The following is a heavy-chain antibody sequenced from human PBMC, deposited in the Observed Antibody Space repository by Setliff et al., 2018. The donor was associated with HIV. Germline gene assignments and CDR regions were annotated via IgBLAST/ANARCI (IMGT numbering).Heavy chain of an antibody. CDR2: FYNSRGT. V-gene: IGHV4-28*01. D-gene: IGHD3-10*01. Sequence: PSETLSLTCAVSGYSIRSSYWWGWIRQPPGKGLEWIGYFYNSRGTYYNPSLKSRVTMSVDTSKNQFSLKVRSVTAVDSAVYYCAGSALWFGQADWYVDLWGRGTLVTVSS. CDR1: GYSIRSSYW. CDR3: AGSALWFGQADWYVDL. J-gene: IGHJ2*01.